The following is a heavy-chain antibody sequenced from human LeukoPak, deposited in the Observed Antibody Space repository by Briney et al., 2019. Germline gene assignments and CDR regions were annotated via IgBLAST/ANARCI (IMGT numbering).Heavy chain of an antibody. CDR2: ISSSSSYI. CDR3: AREPAGYNFDY. Sequence: GGSLRLSCAASGFTFSSYSMNWVSQAPGKGLEWVSSISSSSSYIYYADSVKGRFTISRDNAKNSLYLQMNSLRAEDTAVYYCAREPAGYNFDYWGQGTLVTVSS. CDR1: GFTFSSYS. J-gene: IGHJ4*02. V-gene: IGHV3-21*01. D-gene: IGHD5-24*01.